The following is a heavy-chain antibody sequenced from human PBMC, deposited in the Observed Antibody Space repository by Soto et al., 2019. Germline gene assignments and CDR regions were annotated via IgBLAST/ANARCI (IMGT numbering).Heavy chain of an antibody. CDR2: ISGYNGKT. Sequence: QVQLVQSGAAVKKPGASVKVSCKASGYTFTSYGVTWVRKAPGQGLEWMGWISGYNGKTNYTQKVQGRGTTTTDRTTSQAYMERSSLRPDDKAMYYWKRLRDSSGYYYGAYYYGIDVCDQGTTV. J-gene: IGHJ6*02. CDR3: KRLRDSSGYYYGAYYYGIDV. V-gene: IGHV1-18*01. D-gene: IGHD3-22*01. CDR1: GYTFTSYG.